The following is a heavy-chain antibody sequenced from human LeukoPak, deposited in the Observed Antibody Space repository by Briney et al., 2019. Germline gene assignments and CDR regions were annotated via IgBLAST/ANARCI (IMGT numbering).Heavy chain of an antibody. V-gene: IGHV1-46*01. Sequence: ASVKVSCKASGYTFTKYYMNWVRQAPGQGLEWMGIMHPTGDSTNYAQKFQGRVTLTRDTSTGTFYMELSSLTSEDTAVYYCARHDFDLPMIYSFFVHWGQGNLVTVSS. D-gene: IGHD3-3*01. CDR1: GYTFTKYY. J-gene: IGHJ5*02. CDR3: ARHDFDLPMIYSFFVH. CDR2: MHPTGDST.